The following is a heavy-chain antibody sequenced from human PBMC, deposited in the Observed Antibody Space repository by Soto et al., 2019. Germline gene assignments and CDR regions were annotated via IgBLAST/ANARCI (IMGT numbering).Heavy chain of an antibody. Sequence: GPLRLCCVASGFMFTRSTMNWVRQAPGKGLEWVSSITSASDYIFYADSVKGRFTISRDNAKNSLYLQMNSLRAEDTAVYYCARVGTGSSTPLDIWGQGTMVTVSS. D-gene: IGHD3-9*01. CDR2: ITSASDYI. J-gene: IGHJ3*02. CDR1: GFMFTRST. V-gene: IGHV3-21*01. CDR3: ARVGTGSSTPLDI.